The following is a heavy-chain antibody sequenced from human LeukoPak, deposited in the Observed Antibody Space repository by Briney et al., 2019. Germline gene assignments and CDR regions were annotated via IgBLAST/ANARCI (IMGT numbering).Heavy chain of an antibody. Sequence: GGSLRLSCAASGFPFSSYDMNWVRQAPGKGLEWVSVIAGSDGFTQYADSVKGRFTISRDNSKNTVYLQMNSLRAEDTAVYYCASRREYSSGWYDYWGQGTLVTVSS. CDR2: IAGSDGFT. CDR1: GFPFSSYD. D-gene: IGHD6-19*01. V-gene: IGHV3-23*01. J-gene: IGHJ4*02. CDR3: ASRREYSSGWYDY.